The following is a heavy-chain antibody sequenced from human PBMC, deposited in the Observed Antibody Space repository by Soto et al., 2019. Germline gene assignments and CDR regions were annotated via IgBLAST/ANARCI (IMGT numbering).Heavy chain of an antibody. Sequence: AETLSLTCTVSGGSISSGRYYWSWIRQPPGKGLEWIGYIYYSGSTNYNPSLKSRVTISVDTSKNQFSPKLSSVTAADTAVYYCAREDMVRGVNYYYYGMDVWGQGTTVTVSS. CDR3: AREDMVRGVNYYYYGMDV. J-gene: IGHJ6*02. CDR1: GGSISSGRYY. D-gene: IGHD3-10*01. CDR2: IYYSGST. V-gene: IGHV4-61*01.